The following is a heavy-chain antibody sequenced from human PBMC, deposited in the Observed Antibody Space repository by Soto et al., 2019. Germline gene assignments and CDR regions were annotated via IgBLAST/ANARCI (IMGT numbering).Heavy chain of an antibody. CDR3: VRPLTVSGSGLGY. D-gene: IGHD3-3*01. CDR2: INQEGSQT. V-gene: IGHV3-7*01. Sequence: SLRLSCVGSGFTLNNFWMSWVRQAPGKGLEWVANINQEGSQTYYVDSFKGRFTISRDNAGNSLYLQMNSLRAEDTAVYYCVRPLTVSGSGLGYWGHGSLVTVS. CDR1: GFTLNNFW. J-gene: IGHJ4*01.